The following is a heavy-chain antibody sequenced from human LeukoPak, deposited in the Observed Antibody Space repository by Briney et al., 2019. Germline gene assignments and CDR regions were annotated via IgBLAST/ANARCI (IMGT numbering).Heavy chain of an antibody. V-gene: IGHV3-23*01. CDR3: AARPLMPPRFDF. Sequence: PGGSLRLSCAASGFTFSSYPMSWVRQAPGKGLQWVSAISGGGCTIYYGASVKGRFTISRDNSKSTVYLQMNSRRADDTAIYYCAARPLMPPRFDFWGQGTLLSVSS. CDR2: ISGGGCTI. D-gene: IGHD2-2*01. CDR1: GFTFSSYP. J-gene: IGHJ4*02.